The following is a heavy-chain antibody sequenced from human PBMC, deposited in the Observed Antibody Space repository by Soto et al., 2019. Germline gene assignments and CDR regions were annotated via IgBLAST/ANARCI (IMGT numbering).Heavy chain of an antibody. CDR2: IYHSGST. V-gene: IGHV4-38-2*02. J-gene: IGHJ4*02. CDR1: GYSISSGYY. D-gene: IGHD4-17*01. CDR3: ARDDYGDYVD. Sequence: LSLTCAVSGYSISSGYYWGWIRQPPGKGLEWIGSIYHSGSTYYNPSLKSRVTISVDTSKNQFSLKLSSVTAADTAVYYCARDDYGDYVDWGQGTLVTVSS.